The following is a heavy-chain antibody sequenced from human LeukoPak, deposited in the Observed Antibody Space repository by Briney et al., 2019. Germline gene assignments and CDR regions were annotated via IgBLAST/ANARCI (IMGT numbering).Heavy chain of an antibody. CDR2: ISFHGNHT. CDR1: GFTFSNYA. J-gene: IGHJ4*02. V-gene: IGHV3-30-3*01. D-gene: IGHD5-24*01. CDR3: VGSKRGLTDY. Sequence: GRSLRLSCAASGFTFSNYAMNWVRQAPGKGLEWVTVISFHGNHTFYADSVKGRFTISRDNSKSTLFLQMNSLRAEDTAMYYCVGSKRGLTDYWGQGTLVIVSS.